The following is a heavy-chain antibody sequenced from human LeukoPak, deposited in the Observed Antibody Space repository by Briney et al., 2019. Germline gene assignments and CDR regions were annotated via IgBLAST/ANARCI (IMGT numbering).Heavy chain of an antibody. J-gene: IGHJ4*02. Sequence: PGGSLRLSCTTSGLTFNTRGMHWVRQAPGRGLEWLTLIRPDGTKKFYSDSVKGRFTVSRDNSKNMLYLEMNSLRSEDTAVYYCVKDNPVLHYWGQGTLVTVSS. CDR2: IRPDGTKK. CDR1: GLTFNTRG. V-gene: IGHV3-30*02. CDR3: VKDNPVLHY.